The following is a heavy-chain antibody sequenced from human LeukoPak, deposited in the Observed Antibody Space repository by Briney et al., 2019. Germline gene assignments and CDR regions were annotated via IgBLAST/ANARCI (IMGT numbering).Heavy chain of an antibody. CDR1: GYTFSSYG. D-gene: IGHD6-6*01. J-gene: IGHJ6*03. Sequence: GGSLRLSCAGSGYTFSSYGMHWVRQAPGKGLEWVEVIWYGGSNKYYADSVKGRFTISKDNSKNTLYLQMNSLRAEDTAVYYCAKGGSSAHYYYYYMVVWGKRTTVTVSS. CDR3: AKGGSSAHYYYYYMVV. CDR2: IWYGGSNK. V-gene: IGHV3-30*02.